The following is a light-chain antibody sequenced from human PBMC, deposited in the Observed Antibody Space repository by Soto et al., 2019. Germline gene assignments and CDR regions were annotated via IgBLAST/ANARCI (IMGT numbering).Light chain of an antibody. V-gene: IGLV1-44*01. CDR2: SND. CDR3: AAWDGSLNGLYV. CDR1: SSNVGSLS. J-gene: IGLJ1*01. Sequence: QSVLTQAPSASGTPGQRVTISCSGSSSNVGSLSVDWYQHLPGTAPNLLIHSNDQRPSGVPDRFSGSKTAASASLAINGLQSEDEADYYCAAWDGSLNGLYVFGTGTKLTVL.